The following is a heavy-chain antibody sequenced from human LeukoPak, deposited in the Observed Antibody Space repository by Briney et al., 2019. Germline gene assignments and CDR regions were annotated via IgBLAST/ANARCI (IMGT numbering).Heavy chain of an antibody. V-gene: IGHV3-20*04. CDR2: INWNGGST. CDR3: ARGYYAASVRFDY. D-gene: IGHD3-10*01. Sequence: RAGGPLRLSCAASGFTFDDYGVSWVRQAPGKGLEWVSGINWNGGSTGYADSVKGRFTISRDNAKNSLYLQMNSLRAEDTALYYCARGYYAASVRFDYWGRGTLVTVSS. J-gene: IGHJ4*02. CDR1: GFTFDDYG.